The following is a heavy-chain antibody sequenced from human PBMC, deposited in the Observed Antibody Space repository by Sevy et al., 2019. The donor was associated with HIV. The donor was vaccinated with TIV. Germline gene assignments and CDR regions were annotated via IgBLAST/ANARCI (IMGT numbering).Heavy chain of an antibody. V-gene: IGHV3-33*01. D-gene: IGHD3-10*01. CDR1: RFSFSSYG. CDR2: IWYDGSNK. CDR3: ARDPSGSYYNSYYFDY. Sequence: GGYLRLFCAASRFSFSSYGMHWVRQAPGKGLEWVAVIWYDGSNKYYADSVKGRFTVSRDNSKNTLYLQMNSLRAEDTAVYYCARDPSGSYYNSYYFDYWGQGTLVTVSS. J-gene: IGHJ4*02.